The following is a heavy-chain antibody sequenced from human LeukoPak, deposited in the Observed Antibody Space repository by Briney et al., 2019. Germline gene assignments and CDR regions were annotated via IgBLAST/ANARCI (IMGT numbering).Heavy chain of an antibody. V-gene: IGHV3-53*01. CDR2: ISSDATT. CDR1: GFTVSSNY. D-gene: IGHD4-11*01. Sequence: SGGSVRLSCAASGFTVSSNYMSWVRQAPGKGLEWVSLISSDATTYYADSVKGRFTISRDNSKNTMYLQMNRLRADDTAVYFCARIVGPNSNYGGDGDYWGQGTLVTVSS. J-gene: IGHJ4*02. CDR3: ARIVGPNSNYGGDGDY.